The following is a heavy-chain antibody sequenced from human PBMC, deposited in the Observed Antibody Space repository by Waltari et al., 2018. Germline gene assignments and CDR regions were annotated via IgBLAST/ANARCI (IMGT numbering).Heavy chain of an antibody. J-gene: IGHJ4*02. D-gene: IGHD2-15*01. Sequence: QVQLVQSGAELREPGASVTVSCKASGYSFTGHLIHWVRQAPGQGLEWMGWINPGSGITNYAQKFQGRVTMTRDTSISTAYVELSSLRIDDTAAYYCATKGVVLPATFDYWGQGTLVTVSS. V-gene: IGHV1-2*02. CDR2: INPGSGIT. CDR3: ATKGVVLPATFDY. CDR1: GYSFTGHL.